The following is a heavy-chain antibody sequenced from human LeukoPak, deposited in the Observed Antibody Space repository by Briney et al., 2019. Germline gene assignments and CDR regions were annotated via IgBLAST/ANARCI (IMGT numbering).Heavy chain of an antibody. CDR3: ARVNWYYDSSGYLDY. D-gene: IGHD3-22*01. CDR2: ISYDGSNK. CDR1: GFTFSSYA. V-gene: IGHV3-30-3*01. J-gene: IGHJ4*02. Sequence: GGSLRLSCAASGFTFSSYAMPWVRQAPGKGLEWVAVISYDGSNKYYADSVKGRFTISRDNSKNTLYLQMNSLRAEDTAVYYCARVNWYYDSSGYLDYWGQGTLVTVSS.